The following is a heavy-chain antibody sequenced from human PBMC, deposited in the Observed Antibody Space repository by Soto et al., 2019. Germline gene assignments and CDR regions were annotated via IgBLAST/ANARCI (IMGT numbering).Heavy chain of an antibody. CDR2: IIPLLNTP. CDR3: ARESSSPNYSYYGMDV. V-gene: IGHV1-69*01. D-gene: IGHD6-6*01. CDR1: GGTFTSYA. Sequence: QVQLVQSGGEVRTPGSSGKVSCRASGGTFTSYAVSWVRQAPGQGLEWMGVIIPLLNTPKYAPKFQDRVTITADASATIAYMELRRLRSEDTAVYYCARESSSPNYSYYGMDVWGQGTKVTVS. J-gene: IGHJ6*02.